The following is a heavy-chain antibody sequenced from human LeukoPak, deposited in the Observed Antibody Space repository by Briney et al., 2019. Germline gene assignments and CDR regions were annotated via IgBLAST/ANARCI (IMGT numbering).Heavy chain of an antibody. D-gene: IGHD5-18*01. J-gene: IGHJ3*02. V-gene: IGHV3-74*01. Sequence: TGGSLRLSCAVSGFTSSSYWMHWVRQAPGEGLVWVSRSSTDGSRTSYADSVKGRFTISRDNAKNKLYLQMNSLRAEDTAVYYCAREDTAMADAFDIWGQGTMVTVSS. CDR2: SSTDGSRT. CDR1: GFTSSSYW. CDR3: AREDTAMADAFDI.